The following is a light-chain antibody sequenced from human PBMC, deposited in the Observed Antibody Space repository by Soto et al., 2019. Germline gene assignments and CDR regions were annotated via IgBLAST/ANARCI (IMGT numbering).Light chain of an antibody. J-gene: IGKJ3*01. CDR3: QQYNSYSS. CDR2: DAS. Sequence: DIQMTQSPSTLSASVGDRVTITCRASQSISKWLAWYQHKPGKAPKLLIYDASSFESGVPSRYSGNGSGTEFTLSISSLRPDDFATYYCQQYNSYSSFGRGTEVDIK. V-gene: IGKV1-5*01. CDR1: QSISKW.